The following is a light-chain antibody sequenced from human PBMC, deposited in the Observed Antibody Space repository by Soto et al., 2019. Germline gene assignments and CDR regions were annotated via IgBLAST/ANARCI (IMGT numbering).Light chain of an antibody. Sequence: DLPMTPSPSSLSASVGARVSITCQASQDIRTSLSWFQQKPGRAPKLLIYGASNLETGVPSRFRGSGSGRDFTFTISSLQPEDIATYYCQQYDNLPPFTFGPGTKVDIK. V-gene: IGKV1-33*01. CDR3: QQYDNLPPFT. CDR2: GAS. CDR1: QDIRTS. J-gene: IGKJ3*01.